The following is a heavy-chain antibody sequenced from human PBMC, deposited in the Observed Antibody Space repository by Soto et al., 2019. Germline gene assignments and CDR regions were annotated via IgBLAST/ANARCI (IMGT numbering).Heavy chain of an antibody. D-gene: IGHD3-9*01. CDR3: AKGDWLYDNYYGMEV. Sequence: EEQLLESGGGLVQLGGSLRLSCAASGFTFSLYAMTWVRHTPGKGLEWVASISGTGERTYYADSVKGRFIISKDNSKNTVFLQMNSLRAEDTAEYYCAKGDWLYDNYYGMEVWGQGTSVTVSS. V-gene: IGHV3-23*01. CDR1: GFTFSLYA. CDR2: ISGTGERT. J-gene: IGHJ6*02.